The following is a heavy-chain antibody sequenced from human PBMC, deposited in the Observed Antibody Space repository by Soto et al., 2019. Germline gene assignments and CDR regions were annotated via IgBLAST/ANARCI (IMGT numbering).Heavy chain of an antibody. V-gene: IGHV3-23*01. CDR3: AKSEDLRFTVFGVWYYGLDV. J-gene: IGHJ6*02. CDR2: ISGSGDST. Sequence: GGSLRLSCAASGFTFRSYAMSWVRQAPGKGLEWVSVISGSGDSTYYADSVKGRFTISRDNSKNTLYLQMNSLRAEDTAVYYCAKSEDLRFTVFGVWYYGLDVWGQGTTVTVAS. D-gene: IGHD3-3*01. CDR1: GFTFRSYA.